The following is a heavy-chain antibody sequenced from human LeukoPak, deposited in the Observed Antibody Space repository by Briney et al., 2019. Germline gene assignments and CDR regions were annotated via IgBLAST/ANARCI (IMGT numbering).Heavy chain of an antibody. CDR2: ISGSGGST. Sequence: GGSLRLSCAASGFTFDDYAMHWVRQAPGKGLEWVSAISGSGGSTYYADSVKGRFTISRDNSKNTLYLQMNSLRAEDTAVYYCAKPPHYYYDSSGYYPNDAFDIWGQGTMVTVSS. CDR3: AKPPHYYYDSSGYYPNDAFDI. CDR1: GFTFDDYA. J-gene: IGHJ3*02. V-gene: IGHV3-23*01. D-gene: IGHD3-22*01.